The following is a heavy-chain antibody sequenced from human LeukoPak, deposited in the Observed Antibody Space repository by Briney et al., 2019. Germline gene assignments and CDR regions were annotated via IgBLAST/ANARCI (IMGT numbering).Heavy chain of an antibody. J-gene: IGHJ4*02. Sequence: ASVKVSCKASGYTFTSYYMHWVRQAPGQGLEWMGIINPSGGSTSYAQKFQGRVTMTRDTSTSTVYMELSRLRSDDTAVYYCARAGKRITMVRGVATGAYYFDYWGQGTLVTVSS. CDR3: ARAGKRITMVRGVATGAYYFDY. V-gene: IGHV1-46*01. D-gene: IGHD3-10*01. CDR1: GYTFTSYY. CDR2: INPSGGST.